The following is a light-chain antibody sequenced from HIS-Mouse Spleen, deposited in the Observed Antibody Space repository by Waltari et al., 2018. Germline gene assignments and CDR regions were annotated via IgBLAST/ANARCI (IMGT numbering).Light chain of an antibody. V-gene: IGKV3-11*01. CDR2: DAS. CDR3: QQRSNWPLT. Sequence: EIVLNQSPATLSLSPGERATLSCRASQSVSSYLAWYQQKPGQAPGLLINDASNRATGIPARFSGSGSGTDFTLTISSLEPEDFAVYYCQQRSNWPLTFGGGTKVEIK. CDR1: QSVSSY. J-gene: IGKJ4*01.